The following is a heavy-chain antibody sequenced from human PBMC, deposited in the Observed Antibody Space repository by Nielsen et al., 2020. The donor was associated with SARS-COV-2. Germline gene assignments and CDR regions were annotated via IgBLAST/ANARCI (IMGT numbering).Heavy chain of an antibody. J-gene: IGHJ4*02. CDR3: ARSIVGARNGIIDY. CDR2: IYYSGST. Sequence: SETLSLTCTVSGGSISSGDYYWSWIRQPPGKGLEWIGYIYYSGSTYYNPSLKSRVTISVDTSKNQFSLKLSSVTAADTAVYYCARSIVGARNGIIDYWGQGTLVTVPS. CDR1: GGSISSGDYY. V-gene: IGHV4-30-4*01. D-gene: IGHD1-26*01.